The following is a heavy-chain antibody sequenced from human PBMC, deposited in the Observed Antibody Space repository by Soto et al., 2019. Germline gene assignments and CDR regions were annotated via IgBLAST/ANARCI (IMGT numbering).Heavy chain of an antibody. CDR3: ARETSGYCSSTSCPYGMDV. D-gene: IGHD2-2*01. CDR2: IWYDGSNK. CDR1: GFTFSSYG. V-gene: IGHV3-33*01. J-gene: IGHJ6*02. Sequence: QVQLVESGGGVVQPGRSLRLSCAATGFTFSSYGMHWVRQAPGKGLEWVAVIWYDGSNKYYADSVKGRFTISRDNSKNTLYLQMNSLRAEDTAVYYCARETSGYCSSTSCPYGMDVWGQGTTVTVSS.